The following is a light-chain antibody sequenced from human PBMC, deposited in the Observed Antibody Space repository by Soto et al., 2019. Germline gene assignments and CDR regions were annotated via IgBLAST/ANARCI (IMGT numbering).Light chain of an antibody. J-gene: IGLJ3*02. CDR3: CSYTSSSTWV. CDR1: SSDVGGYNY. Sequence: QSVPTQPASVSGSPGQSITISCTGTSSDVGGYNYVSWYQQHPGKAPKLVISQVTNRPSGVSNRFSGSKSGNTAFLIISGLQAEDEADYYCCSYTSSSTWVFGGGTKLTVL. V-gene: IGLV2-14*01. CDR2: QVT.